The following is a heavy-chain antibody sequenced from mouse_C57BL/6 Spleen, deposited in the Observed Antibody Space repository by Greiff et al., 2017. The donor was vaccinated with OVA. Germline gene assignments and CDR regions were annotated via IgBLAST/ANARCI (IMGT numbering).Heavy chain of an antibody. CDR1: GYTFTSYC. D-gene: IGHD2-4*01. V-gene: IGHV1-64*01. CDR3: ARSGYDYEVAY. J-gene: IGHJ3*01. CDR2: IHPNSGST. Sequence: VQLQQPGAELVKPGASVQLSCKASGYTFTSYCLPWVKQRPGQGLEWIGMIHPNSGSTPYNAKFTSKATLTVDKSSSTAYMQLSSLTSEDSAVDYCARSGYDYEVAYWGQGTLVTVSA.